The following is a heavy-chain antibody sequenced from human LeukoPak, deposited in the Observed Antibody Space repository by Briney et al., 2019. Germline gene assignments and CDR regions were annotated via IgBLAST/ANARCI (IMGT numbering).Heavy chain of an antibody. CDR1: GFTFSSYW. CDR3: TRVVAGTRLFGY. J-gene: IGHJ4*02. D-gene: IGHD6-19*01. V-gene: IGHV3-74*01. Sequence: GGSLRLSCAASGFTFSSYWMYWVRQAPGKGLGWVSRISNDGSGTSYADSVKGRVTISRDNAKNTLYLQMNRLRAEDTAVYYCTRVVAGTRLFGYWGQGTLVTVSS. CDR2: ISNDGSGT.